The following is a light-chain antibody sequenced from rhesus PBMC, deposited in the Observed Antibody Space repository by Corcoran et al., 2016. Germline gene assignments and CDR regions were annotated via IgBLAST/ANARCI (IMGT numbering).Light chain of an antibody. CDR1: QTVNNY. CDR3: QQYNNPPLT. Sequence: DIQMTQSPSSLSASVGDRVTITCRASQTVNNYLSWYQQKPGKAPKPLNYYASRLERGVPTRFSGSGSWKDYILTSSSLQTEDIATYYCQQYNNPPLTFSGGTKVEF. CDR2: YAS. V-gene: IGKV1-66*01. J-gene: IGKJ4*01.